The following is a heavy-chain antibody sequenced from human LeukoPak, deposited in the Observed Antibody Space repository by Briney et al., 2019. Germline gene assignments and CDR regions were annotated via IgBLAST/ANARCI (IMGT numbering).Heavy chain of an antibody. J-gene: IGHJ4*02. CDR3: ARSLIAVAAYYFDY. CDR2: ISYDGSNK. Sequence: GRSLRLSCAASGFTFSSYAMHWVRQAPGKGLEWVAVISYDGSNKYYADSVKGRFTVSRDNAKNSLYLQMNSLRAEDTAVYYCARSLIAVAAYYFDYWGQGTLVTVSS. V-gene: IGHV3-30-3*01. D-gene: IGHD6-19*01. CDR1: GFTFSSYA.